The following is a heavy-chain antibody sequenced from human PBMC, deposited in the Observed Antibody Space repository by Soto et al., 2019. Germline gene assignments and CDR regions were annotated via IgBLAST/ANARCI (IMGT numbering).Heavy chain of an antibody. J-gene: IGHJ6*03. V-gene: IGHV1-69*04. CDR1: GGTFSSYT. D-gene: IGHD2-15*01. CDR2: IIPILGIA. Sequence: SVKVSCKASGGTFSSYTISWVRQAPGQGLEWMGRIIPILGIANYAQKFQGRVTITADKSTSTAYMELSSLRSEDTAVYYCARDSHPNGSGGSCPLSYYMDGWGKGTKVTV. CDR3: ARDSHPNGSGGSCPLSYYMDG.